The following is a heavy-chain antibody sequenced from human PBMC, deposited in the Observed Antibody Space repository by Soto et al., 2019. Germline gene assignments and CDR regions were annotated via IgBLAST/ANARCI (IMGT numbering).Heavy chain of an antibody. CDR1: GYTFTSYD. CDR2: MNPNSGNT. J-gene: IGHJ5*02. CDR3: ASSNHGSGGYGGGNWFDP. V-gene: IGHV1-8*01. D-gene: IGHD3-10*01. Sequence: ASVKVSCKASGYTFTSYDINWVRQATGQGLEWMGWMNPNSGNTGYAQKFQGRVTMTRNTSISTAYMELSSLRSEDTAVYYCASSNHGSGGYGGGNWFDPWGQGTLVTVSS.